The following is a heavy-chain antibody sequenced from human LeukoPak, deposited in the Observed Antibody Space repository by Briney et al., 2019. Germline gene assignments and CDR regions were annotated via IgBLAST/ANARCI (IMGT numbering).Heavy chain of an antibody. D-gene: IGHD3-22*01. CDR2: IYLGDSDT. CDR3: ARLAYYDGSGYHLDY. V-gene: IGHV5-51*01. Sequence: GESLKISCKSSGYGLTSYWIAWVRQMPGKGLEWMGIIYLGDSDTRYSPSFQGQVTFSGDKSITTAYLHWSSLKASDTAMYYCARLAYYDGSGYHLDYWGQGTLVTVHS. CDR1: GYGLTSYW. J-gene: IGHJ4*02.